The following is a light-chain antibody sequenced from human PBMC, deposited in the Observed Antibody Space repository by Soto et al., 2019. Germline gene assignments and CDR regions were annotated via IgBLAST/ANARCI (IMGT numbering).Light chain of an antibody. CDR3: QSYDSSLSTDV. J-gene: IGLJ1*01. V-gene: IGLV1-40*01. CDR2: SNS. Sequence: QSVLTQPPSVSGAPGQRVTISCSGSRSNIGAGYDVHWYQQFPGTAPKLFIYSNSNRPSGVPDRFSGSKSGTSASLAITGLQAEDEADYYCQSYDSSLSTDVFGTGTKVTVL. CDR1: RSNIGAGYD.